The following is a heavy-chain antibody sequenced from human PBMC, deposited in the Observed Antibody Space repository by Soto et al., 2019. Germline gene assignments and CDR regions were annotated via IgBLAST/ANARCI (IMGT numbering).Heavy chain of an antibody. CDR2: IWYDGSNK. D-gene: IGHD3-9*01. CDR3: ARDLLRYFDWLLSDYYYGMDV. Sequence: QVQLVESGGGVVQPGRSLRLSCAASGFTFSSYGMHWVRQAPGKGLEWVAVIWYDGSNKYYADSVKGRFTISRDNSKNTLYLQMNSLRAEDTAVYYCARDLLRYFDWLLSDYYYGMDVWGQGTTVTVS. V-gene: IGHV3-33*01. J-gene: IGHJ6*02. CDR1: GFTFSSYG.